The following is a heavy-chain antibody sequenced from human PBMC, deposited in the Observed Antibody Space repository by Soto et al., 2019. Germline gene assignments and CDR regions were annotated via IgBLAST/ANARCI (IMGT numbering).Heavy chain of an antibody. CDR3: ARDPTPRF. Sequence: GGSLRLSCAASGFTFSSYSMNWVRQAPGKGLEWVLVIYSGGSTYYADSVKGRFTISRDNSKNTLYLQMNSLRAEVTSVYYCARDPTPRFWGQGTTVTVSS. CDR1: GFTFSSYS. J-gene: IGHJ6*02. CDR2: IYSGGST. V-gene: IGHV3-53*01.